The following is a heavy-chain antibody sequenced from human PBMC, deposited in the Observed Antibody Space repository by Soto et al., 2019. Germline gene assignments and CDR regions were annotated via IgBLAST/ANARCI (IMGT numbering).Heavy chain of an antibody. J-gene: IGHJ4*02. Sequence: LSLTCAVYGGSFSGYYWSWIRQPPGKGLEWIGEINHSGSTNYNPSLKSRVTISIDTSKNQFSLKLSSVTAADSAVYFCGRESGETWDYEAYWGQGTPVTVSS. V-gene: IGHV4-34*01. D-gene: IGHD1-7*01. CDR3: GRESGETWDYEAY. CDR2: INHSGST. CDR1: GGSFSGYY.